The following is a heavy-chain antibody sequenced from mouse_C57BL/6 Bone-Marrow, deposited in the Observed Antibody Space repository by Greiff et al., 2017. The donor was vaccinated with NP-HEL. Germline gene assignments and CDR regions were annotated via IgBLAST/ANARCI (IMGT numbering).Heavy chain of an antibody. CDR1: GYSFTDYN. J-gene: IGHJ1*03. CDR2: INPNYGTT. Sequence: EVKLQESGPELVKPGASVKISCKASGYSFTDYNMNWVKQSNGKSLEWIGVINPNYGTTSYNQKFKGKATLTVDQSSSTAYMQLNSLTSEDSAVYYCARSGYYYGSGDWFFDVWGTGTTVTVSS. V-gene: IGHV1-39*01. D-gene: IGHD1-1*01. CDR3: ARSGYYYGSGDWFFDV.